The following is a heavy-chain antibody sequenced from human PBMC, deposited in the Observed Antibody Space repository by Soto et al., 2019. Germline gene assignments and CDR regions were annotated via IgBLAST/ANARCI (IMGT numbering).Heavy chain of an antibody. CDR3: AKESPRYYYDTPVGFDY. V-gene: IGHV3-30*18. D-gene: IGHD3-22*01. Sequence: PGGSLRLSCAASGFTFSSYGMHWVRQAPGKGLEWVAVISYDGSNKYYADSVKGRFTISRDNSKNTLYLQMNSLRAEDTAVYYCAKESPRYYYDTPVGFDYWGQGTLVTVSS. CDR1: GFTFSSYG. CDR2: ISYDGSNK. J-gene: IGHJ4*02.